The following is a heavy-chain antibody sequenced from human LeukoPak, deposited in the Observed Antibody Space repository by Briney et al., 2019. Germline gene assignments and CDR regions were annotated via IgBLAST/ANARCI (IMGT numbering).Heavy chain of an antibody. Sequence: KPSETLSLTCAVYGGSFSGYCWSWIRQPPGKGLEWIGEINHSGSTNYNPSLKSRVTISVDTSKNQFSLKLSSVTAADTAVYYCARRSFPYYDFWSGWYNWFDPWGQGTLVTVSS. CDR1: GGSFSGYC. D-gene: IGHD3-3*01. CDR2: INHSGST. V-gene: IGHV4-34*01. J-gene: IGHJ5*02. CDR3: ARRSFPYYDFWSGWYNWFDP.